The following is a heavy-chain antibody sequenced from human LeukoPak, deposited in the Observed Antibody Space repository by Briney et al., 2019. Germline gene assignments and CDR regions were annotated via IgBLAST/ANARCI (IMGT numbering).Heavy chain of an antibody. V-gene: IGHV3-7*03. CDR1: EFTFSSYW. J-gene: IGHJ6*04. CDR3: ARADGDGGYYYYYGMDV. Sequence: GGSLRLSCVASEFTFSSYWMSWVRQAPGKGLEWVANIKQDGSEKYYVDSVKGRFTISRDNAKSSLYLQMNSLRAEDTAVYYCARADGDGGYYYYYGMDVWGKGTTVTVSS. CDR2: IKQDGSEK. D-gene: IGHD4-17*01.